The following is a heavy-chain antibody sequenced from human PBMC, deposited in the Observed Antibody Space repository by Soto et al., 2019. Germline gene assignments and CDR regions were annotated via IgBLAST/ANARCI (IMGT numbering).Heavy chain of an antibody. CDR3: ARATTTVTTSYWFDP. Sequence: KTSETLSLTCAVSGGSISSSNWVRGVRQPPGKGLEWIGEIYHSGSTNYNPSLKSRVTISVDKSKNQFSLKLSSVTAADTAVYYCARATTTVTTSYWFDPWGQGNLVTVSS. CDR1: GGSISSSNW. J-gene: IGHJ5*02. D-gene: IGHD4-17*01. CDR2: IYHSGST. V-gene: IGHV4-4*02.